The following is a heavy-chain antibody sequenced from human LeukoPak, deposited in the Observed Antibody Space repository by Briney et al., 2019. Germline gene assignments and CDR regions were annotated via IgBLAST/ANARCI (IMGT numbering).Heavy chain of an antibody. J-gene: IGHJ4*02. D-gene: IGHD6-13*01. CDR1: GFTFSTYW. V-gene: IGHV3-7*01. CDR3: ARDSAGNDY. Sequence: GGSLRLSCAASGFTFSTYWMSWVRQAPGKGLEWVANIKQDGSEKYYVDSVKGRFTMSRDNAKNSLYLQMNSLRAEDTAMYYCARDSAGNDYWGQGTLVTVSS. CDR2: IKQDGSEK.